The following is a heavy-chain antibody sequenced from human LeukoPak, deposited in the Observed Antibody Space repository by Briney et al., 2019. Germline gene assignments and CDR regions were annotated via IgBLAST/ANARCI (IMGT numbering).Heavy chain of an antibody. Sequence: GGSLRLSCAAAGFTFRHYAVHWVRQAPGRGLEWVAVLSFDGAHKYYAESVKGRFTISKDNSNNTLFLQMDSLRLEDTALYYCVRARAGGLDYWGQGTLVTVSS. CDR2: LSFDGAHK. V-gene: IGHV3-30*04. J-gene: IGHJ4*02. CDR1: GFTFRHYA. CDR3: VRARAGGLDY. D-gene: IGHD3-10*01.